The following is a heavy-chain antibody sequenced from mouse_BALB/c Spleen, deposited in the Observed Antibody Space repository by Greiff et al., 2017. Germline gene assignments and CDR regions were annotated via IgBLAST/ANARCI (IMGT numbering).Heavy chain of an antibody. CDR3: ARCSYDSSSPFAY. D-gene: IGHD1-1*01. Sequence: VQLQQSGAELAKPGASVKMSCKASGYTFTSYWMHWVKQRPGQGLEWIGYINPSTGYTEYNQKFKDKATLTADKSSSTAYMQLSSLTSEDSAVYYCARCSYDSSSPFAYWGQGTLVTVSA. J-gene: IGHJ3*01. V-gene: IGHV1-7*01. CDR1: GYTFTSYW. CDR2: INPSTGYT.